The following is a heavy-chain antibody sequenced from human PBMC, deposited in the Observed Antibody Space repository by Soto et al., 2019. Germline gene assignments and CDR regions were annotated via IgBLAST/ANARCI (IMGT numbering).Heavy chain of an antibody. CDR1: GFTFSSYG. Sequence: GGSLRLSCAASGFTFSSYGMHWVRQAPGKGLEWVAVISYDGSNKYYADSVKGRFTISRDNSKNTLYLQMNSLRAEDTAVYYCASSTYYYDSSGYYADYWGQGT. CDR2: ISYDGSNK. D-gene: IGHD3-22*01. J-gene: IGHJ4*02. CDR3: ASSTYYYDSSGYYADY. V-gene: IGHV3-30*03.